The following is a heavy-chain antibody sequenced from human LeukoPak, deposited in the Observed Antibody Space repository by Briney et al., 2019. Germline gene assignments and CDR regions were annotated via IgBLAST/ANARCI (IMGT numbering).Heavy chain of an antibody. CDR2: IYYSGST. CDR1: GGSISSYY. CDR3: ARSQVTAILGWFDP. D-gene: IGHD2-21*02. V-gene: IGHV4-59*08. Sequence: SETLSLTCTVSGGSISSYYWSWIRQPPGKGLEWIGYIYYSGSTNYSPSLKSRVTISVDTSKNQFSLKLSSVTAADTAVYYCARSQVTAILGWFDPWGQGTLVTVSS. J-gene: IGHJ5*02.